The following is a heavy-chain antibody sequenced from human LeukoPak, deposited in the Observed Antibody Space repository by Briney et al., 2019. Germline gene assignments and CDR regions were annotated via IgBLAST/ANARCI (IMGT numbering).Heavy chain of an antibody. D-gene: IGHD1-26*01. CDR2: ISAYNGNT. J-gene: IGHJ4*02. CDR1: GYTFSNSG. CDR3: AREGGSELLD. Sequence: GASVKVSCKASGYTFSNSGVCWVRQAPGQGLEWMGWISAYNGNTNYAQKLQGRVTMTTDTSTSTAYMELRSLRSDDTAVYYCAREGGSELLDWGQGTLVTVSS. V-gene: IGHV1-18*01.